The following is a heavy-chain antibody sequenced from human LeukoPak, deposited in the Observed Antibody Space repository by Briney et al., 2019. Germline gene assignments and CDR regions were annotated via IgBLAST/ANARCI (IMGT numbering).Heavy chain of an antibody. CDR2: VYHSGIT. CDR1: GGSITNTNYY. CDR3: ARAPYGSATNNYYMDV. D-gene: IGHD3-10*01. V-gene: IGHV4-39*07. Sequence: SETLSLTCTVSGGSITNTNYYWAWIRQPPGEGLEWIGSVYHSGITYYTPSLKSRVSISVDTSKNQFSLHLSSVTAADTAVYYCARAPYGSATNNYYMDVWGKGTTVTVSS. J-gene: IGHJ6*03.